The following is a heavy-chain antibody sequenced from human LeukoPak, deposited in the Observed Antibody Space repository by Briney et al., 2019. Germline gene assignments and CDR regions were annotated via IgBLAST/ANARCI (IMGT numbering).Heavy chain of an antibody. CDR2: INPNSGGT. D-gene: IGHD5-18*01. CDR1: GYTFTGYY. CDR3: ARDRGYSYGYGAFDI. Sequence: GASVKVSCKASGYTFTGYYMHWVRQAPGQGLEWMGWINPNSGGTNYARKFQGRVTMTRDTSISTAYMELSRLRSDDTAVYYCARDRGYSYGYGAFDIWGQGTMVTVSS. V-gene: IGHV1-2*02. J-gene: IGHJ3*02.